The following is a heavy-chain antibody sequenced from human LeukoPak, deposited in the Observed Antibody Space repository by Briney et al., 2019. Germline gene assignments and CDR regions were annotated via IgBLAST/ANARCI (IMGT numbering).Heavy chain of an antibody. V-gene: IGHV3-21*01. CDR1: GFTFSSYS. Sequence: GGSLRLSCAASGFTFSSYSMNWVRQAPGKGLEWVSSISSSSSYIYYADSVKGRFTISRDNAKNSLYLQMNSLRAEDTAVYYCARGSRTTVTTSNYCYYYMDVWGKGTTVTVSS. CDR3: ARGSRTTVTTSNYCYYYMDV. J-gene: IGHJ6*03. D-gene: IGHD4-11*01. CDR2: ISSSSSYI.